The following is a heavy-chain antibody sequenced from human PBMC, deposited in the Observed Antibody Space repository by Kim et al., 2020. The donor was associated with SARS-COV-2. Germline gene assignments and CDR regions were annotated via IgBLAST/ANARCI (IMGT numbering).Heavy chain of an antibody. CDR2: IKSKTDGGTT. CDR3: TTDRDDYGYPSWY. Sequence: GGSLRLSCAASGFTFSNAWMSWVRQAPGKGLEWVGRIKSKTDGGTTDYAAPVKGRFTISRDDSKNTLYLQMNSLKTEDTAVYYCTTDRDDYGYPSWYWGQGTLVTVSS. V-gene: IGHV3-15*01. D-gene: IGHD4-17*01. J-gene: IGHJ4*02. CDR1: GFTFSNAW.